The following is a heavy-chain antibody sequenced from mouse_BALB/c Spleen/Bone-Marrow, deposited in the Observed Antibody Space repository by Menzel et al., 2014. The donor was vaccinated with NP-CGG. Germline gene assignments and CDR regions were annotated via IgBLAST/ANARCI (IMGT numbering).Heavy chain of an antibody. CDR3: ARDKGHVFFDY. J-gene: IGHJ2*01. CDR2: IRNKANGYTT. Sequence: EVQRVESGGGLVQPGGSLRLSCATSGFTFTDYYMNWVRQPPGKALEWLGFIRNKANGYTTEYSASVKGRFTISRDNAQNILYLQMNSLRAEVSATYYCARDKGHVFFDYWGQGSTLT. D-gene: IGHD3-3*01. V-gene: IGHV7-3*02. CDR1: GFTFTDYY.